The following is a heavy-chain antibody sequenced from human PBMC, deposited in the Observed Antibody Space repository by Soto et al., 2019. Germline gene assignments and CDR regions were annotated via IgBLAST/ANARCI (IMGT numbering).Heavy chain of an antibody. V-gene: IGHV1-69*06. CDR1: GDTFNTYG. J-gene: IGHJ6*02. Sequence: QAQLVQSGAEVKKPGSSVKVSCKASGDTFNTYGISWVRQAPGQGLEWMGVIIPIFGTPNNAQRFQGRLTMTADMSTSTAYMELRSLRAEDTAVYYCARERVTKAATTGDSYYFYYAMDVWGPGTTVTVSS. D-gene: IGHD7-27*01. CDR2: IIPIFGTP. CDR3: ARERVTKAATTGDSYYFYYAMDV.